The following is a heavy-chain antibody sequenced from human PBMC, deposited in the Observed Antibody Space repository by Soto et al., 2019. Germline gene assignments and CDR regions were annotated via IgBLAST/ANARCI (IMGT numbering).Heavy chain of an antibody. V-gene: IGHV4-30-4*01. CDR3: ARVDAPTVANEAFEI. CDR1: GGSIRSGDNY. Sequence: QVQLQESGPGLVKPSKTLSLTCIVSGGSIRSGDNYWSWIRQPPGKGLEWIGYIYYSGSTYYNPSLKSRVTRSVDTSKNQFPLKLSSVTAADTAVYYCARVDAPTVANEAFEIWGQGTMVTVS. CDR2: IYYSGST. J-gene: IGHJ3*02. D-gene: IGHD4-17*01.